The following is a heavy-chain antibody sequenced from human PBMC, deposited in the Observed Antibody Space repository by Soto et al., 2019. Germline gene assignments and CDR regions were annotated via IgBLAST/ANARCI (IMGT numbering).Heavy chain of an antibody. D-gene: IGHD5-12*01. CDR2: INPNSGVT. Sequence: GASVKVSCKSSGDSFNDYYLHWVRQAPGQGLEWMGWINPNSGVTKYAQKSQGWVTMTRDTSIRTVYMELSRLRSDDTAVYYCARESGGATATLDYYYFYMDVWGKGTTVTVSS. V-gene: IGHV1-2*04. J-gene: IGHJ6*03. CDR3: ARESGGATATLDYYYFYMDV. CDR1: GDSFNDYY.